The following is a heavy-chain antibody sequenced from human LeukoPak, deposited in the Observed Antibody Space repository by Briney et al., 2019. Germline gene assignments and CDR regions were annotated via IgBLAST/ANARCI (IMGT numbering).Heavy chain of an antibody. CDR2: VYASGTT. V-gene: IGHV4-4*07. CDR1: GDSITSYS. J-gene: IGHJ5*02. CDR3: ARDRSRKFVGWFDP. D-gene: IGHD1-14*01. Sequence: SETLSLTCSVSGDSITSYSWSWIRQPAGKGLEWIGRVYASGTTNCNPSLESRVTISMDKFQNQFSLTLRSVTAAATAVYYCARDRSRKFVGWFDPWGQGVLVTVSS.